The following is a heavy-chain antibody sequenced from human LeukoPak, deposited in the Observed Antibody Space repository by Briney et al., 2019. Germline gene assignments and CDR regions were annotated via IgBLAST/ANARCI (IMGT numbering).Heavy chain of an antibody. D-gene: IGHD6-19*01. V-gene: IGHV4-34*01. Sequence: SETLSLTCAVYGGSFSGYYWSWIRQPPGKGLEWIGEINHSGSTNYNPSLKSRVTISVDTSKNQFSLKLSSVTAADTAVYYCARGWGAVAGFSDYWGQGTLVTVSS. CDR3: ARGWGAVAGFSDY. CDR2: INHSGST. CDR1: GGSFSGYY. J-gene: IGHJ4*02.